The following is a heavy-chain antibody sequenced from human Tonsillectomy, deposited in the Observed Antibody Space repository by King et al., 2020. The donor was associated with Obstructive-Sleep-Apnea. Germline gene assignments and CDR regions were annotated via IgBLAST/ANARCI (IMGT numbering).Heavy chain of an antibody. CDR1: GFTFSSYW. Sequence: VQLVESGGGLVQPGGSLRLSCAASGFTFSSYWMFWGRQTPGKGLVWVSRMNSDGSSTSHADSMKGRFTISRDNAKNTLYLQMNSLRAEDTAVYYCAKTPYRYYGLDVWGQGTTVTVSS. J-gene: IGHJ6*02. CDR2: MNSDGSST. CDR3: AKTPYRYYGLDV. V-gene: IGHV3-74*01. D-gene: IGHD3-16*02.